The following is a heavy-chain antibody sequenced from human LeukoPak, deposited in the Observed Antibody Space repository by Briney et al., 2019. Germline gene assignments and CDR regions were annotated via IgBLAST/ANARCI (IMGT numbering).Heavy chain of an antibody. D-gene: IGHD2-15*01. CDR1: GFTFSTYA. CDR3: AARPGEVAVPYDY. J-gene: IGHJ4*02. Sequence: GGSLRLSCAASGFTFSTYAMTWVRQAPGKGLEWVSLISRGGDVTYYADSVKGRFTISRDSPKNTLYLQMHSLRAEDTAVYYCAARPGEVAVPYDYWGQGTLVTVSS. V-gene: IGHV3-23*01. CDR2: ISRGGDVT.